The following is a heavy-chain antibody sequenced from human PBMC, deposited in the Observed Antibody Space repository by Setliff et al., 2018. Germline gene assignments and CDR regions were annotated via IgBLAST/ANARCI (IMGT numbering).Heavy chain of an antibody. D-gene: IGHD3-16*01. CDR1: GDSISDGSYF. CDR3: ARELWAFDP. CDR2: VDTSGRT. V-gene: IGHV4-61*02. Sequence: PSETLSLTCTVSGDSISDGSYFWSWIRQFAGKKLEWIGRVDTSGRTNYNPSLESRVTISVDTSRNQFSLSLHSVTAADTAVYFCARELWAFDPWGQGTLVTVSS. J-gene: IGHJ5*02.